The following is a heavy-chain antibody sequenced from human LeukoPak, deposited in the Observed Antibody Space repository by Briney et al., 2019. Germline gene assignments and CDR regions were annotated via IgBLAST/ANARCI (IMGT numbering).Heavy chain of an antibody. D-gene: IGHD3-10*01. CDR2: IYYSGST. Sequence: SETLSLTCTVSGGSISSYYWSWIRQPPGKGLEWIGYIYYSGSTNYNLSLKSRVTISVDTSKNQFSLKLSSVTAADTAVYYCARGGSGSYIYFDYWGQGTLVTVSS. V-gene: IGHV4-59*01. CDR1: GGSISSYY. J-gene: IGHJ4*02. CDR3: ARGGSGSYIYFDY.